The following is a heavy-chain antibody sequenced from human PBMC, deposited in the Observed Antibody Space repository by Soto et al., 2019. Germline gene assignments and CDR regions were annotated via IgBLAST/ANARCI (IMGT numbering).Heavy chain of an antibody. CDR1: GGSISSYY. CDR2: IYYSGST. CDR3: ARAHTYYDFWSGYSDPDYFDY. J-gene: IGHJ4*02. Sequence: PSETLSLTCTVSGGSISSYYWSWIRQPPGKGLEWIGYIYYSGSTNYNPSLKSRATISVDTSKNQFSLKLSSVTAADTAVYYCARAHTYYDFWSGYSDPDYFDYWGQGTLVTVSS. V-gene: IGHV4-59*01. D-gene: IGHD3-3*01.